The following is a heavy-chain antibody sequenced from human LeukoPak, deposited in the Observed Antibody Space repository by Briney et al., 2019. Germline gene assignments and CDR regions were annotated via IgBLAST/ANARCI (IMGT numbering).Heavy chain of an antibody. CDR2: INPKSGRI. Sequence: ASVKLSCKASGYTFTGYYMHWVRQAPGQGLEWMGCINPKSGRINYAQKFQGRVTMTRDTSISTAHMELSRLRSDDTAVYYCATFPDYYDSSGYLLRLDYWGQGTLVTVSS. J-gene: IGHJ4*02. V-gene: IGHV1-2*02. D-gene: IGHD3-22*01. CDR1: GYTFTGYY. CDR3: ATFPDYYDSSGYLLRLDY.